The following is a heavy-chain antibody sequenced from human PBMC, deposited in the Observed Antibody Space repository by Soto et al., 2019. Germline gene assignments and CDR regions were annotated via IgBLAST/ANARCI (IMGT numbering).Heavy chain of an antibody. CDR2: INPKSGGT. CDR1: GYTFTDYY. J-gene: IGHJ4*02. Sequence: QVQLVQSGAEVKKPGASVKVSCKASGYTFTDYYVHWVRQAPGQGLEWMGWINPKSGGTNYVQKFQGRVTRTRDTSISTAYMERSSLLSDDTAVFYWARAAGPLAGVTRWGQGTLVIVSS. CDR3: ARAAGPLAGVTR. D-gene: IGHD3-10*01. V-gene: IGHV1-2*02.